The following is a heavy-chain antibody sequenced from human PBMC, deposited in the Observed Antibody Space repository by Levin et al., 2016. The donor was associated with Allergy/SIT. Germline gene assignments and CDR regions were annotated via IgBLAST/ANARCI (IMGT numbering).Heavy chain of an antibody. J-gene: IGHJ4*02. V-gene: IGHV3-23*01. D-gene: IGHD3-22*01. Sequence: GESLKISCATSGFSFTYYAMSWVRQVPGKGLEWVSTVGATSDTTWYADSVKGRFTISRDNFRTIVYLQLNSMRADDTAVYYCARFATTVIDWGQGTLVTVSS. CDR1: GFSFTYYA. CDR2: VGATSDTT. CDR3: ARFATTVID.